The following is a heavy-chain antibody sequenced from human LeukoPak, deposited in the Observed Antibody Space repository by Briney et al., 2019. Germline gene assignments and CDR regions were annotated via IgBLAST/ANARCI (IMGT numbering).Heavy chain of an antibody. CDR3: ARLDGYCSGGSCYSVSFVDP. CDR2: IYYSGST. D-gene: IGHD2-15*01. V-gene: IGHV4-39*01. Sequence: PSETLSLTCTVSGCSISSSNYYWGWIRQPPGKGLEWIGSIYYSGSTYYNPSLKSRVTISVDTSKNQFSLKLSSVTAADTAVYYCARLDGYCSGGSCYSVSFVDPWGQGTLVTVSS. CDR1: GCSISSSNYY. J-gene: IGHJ5*02.